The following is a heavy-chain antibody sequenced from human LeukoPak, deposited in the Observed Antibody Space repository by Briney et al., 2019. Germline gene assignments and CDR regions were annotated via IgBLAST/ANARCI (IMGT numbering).Heavy chain of an antibody. Sequence: GASVKVSCKTSGYSFTNYGITWVRQAPGQGLEWMGWISAYNGNTNYAQKLQGRVTMTTDTSTSTAYMELRSLRSDDTAVYYCARGAIAAAGTYYYYYYMDVWGKGTTVTVSS. CDR3: ARGAIAAAGTYYYYYYMDV. CDR1: GYSFTNYG. D-gene: IGHD6-13*01. CDR2: ISAYNGNT. J-gene: IGHJ6*03. V-gene: IGHV1-18*01.